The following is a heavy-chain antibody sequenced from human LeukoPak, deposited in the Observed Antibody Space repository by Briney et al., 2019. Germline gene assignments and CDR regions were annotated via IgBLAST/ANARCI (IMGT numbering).Heavy chain of an antibody. J-gene: IGHJ4*02. CDR1: GGSISSSSYY. D-gene: IGHD1-26*01. CDR2: IYYSGST. Sequence: SETLSLTCTVSGGSISSSSYYWGWIRQPPGKGLEWIGSIYYSGSTYYNPSLKSRVTISVDTSKNQFSLKLSSVTAADTAVYYCARHGPAIVGATDYWGQGTLVTVSS. V-gene: IGHV4-39*01. CDR3: ARHGPAIVGATDY.